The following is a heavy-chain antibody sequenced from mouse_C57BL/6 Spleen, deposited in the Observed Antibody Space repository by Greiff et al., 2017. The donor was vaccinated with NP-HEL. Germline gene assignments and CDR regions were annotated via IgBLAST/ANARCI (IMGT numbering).Heavy chain of an antibody. CDR2: IDPSDSET. CDR1: GYTFTSYW. Sequence: QVQLQQPGAELVRPGSSVKLSCKASGYTFTSYWMHWVKQRPIQGLEWIGNIDPSDSETNYNQKFKDKATLTVDKSSSTAYMQLSSLTSEDSAVYYCARYYSNYADYWGQGTSVTVSA. J-gene: IGHJ4*01. CDR3: ARYYSNYADY. V-gene: IGHV1-52*01. D-gene: IGHD2-5*01.